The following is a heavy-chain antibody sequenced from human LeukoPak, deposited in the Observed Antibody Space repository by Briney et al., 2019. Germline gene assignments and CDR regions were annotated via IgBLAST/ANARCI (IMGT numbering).Heavy chain of an antibody. J-gene: IGHJ4*02. V-gene: IGHV5-51*01. CDR3: ARPPAHYYDSSDPLEY. CDR1: GYRFTTYW. CDR2: ILPADSDT. Sequence: GESLKISCKASGYRFTTYWIGWVRQMPGKGLEWMGFILPADSDTRYSPSFQGQVTISADKSISTAYLQWSSLKASDTAMYYCARPPAHYYDSSDPLEYWGQGTLVTVSS. D-gene: IGHD3-22*01.